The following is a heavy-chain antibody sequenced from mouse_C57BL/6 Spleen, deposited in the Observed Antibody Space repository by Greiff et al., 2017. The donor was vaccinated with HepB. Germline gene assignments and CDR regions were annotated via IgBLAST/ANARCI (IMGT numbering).Heavy chain of an antibody. CDR2: ISSGGSYT. CDR3: ARREDYYYFDY. V-gene: IGHV5-6*02. Sequence: EVKLQESGGDLVKPGGSLKLSCAASGFTFSSYGMSWVRQTPDKRLEWVATISSGGSYTYYPDSVKGRFTISRDNAKNTLYLQMSSLKSEDTAMYYCARREDYYYFDYWGQGTTLTVSS. J-gene: IGHJ2*01. D-gene: IGHD1-1*01. CDR1: GFTFSSYG.